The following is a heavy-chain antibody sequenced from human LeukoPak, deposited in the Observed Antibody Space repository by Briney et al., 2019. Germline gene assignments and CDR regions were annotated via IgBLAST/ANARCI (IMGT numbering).Heavy chain of an antibody. D-gene: IGHD2-15*01. V-gene: IGHV4-34*01. CDR3: AQGPLVVVVAATLQFDP. J-gene: IGHJ5*02. CDR2: INHSGST. Sequence: SETLSLTCAVYGGSFSGYYWSWIRQPPGKGLEWIGEINHSGSTNYNPSLKSRVTISVDTSKNQFSLKLSSVTAADTAVYYCAQGPLVVVVAATLQFDPWGQGTLVTVSS. CDR1: GGSFSGYY.